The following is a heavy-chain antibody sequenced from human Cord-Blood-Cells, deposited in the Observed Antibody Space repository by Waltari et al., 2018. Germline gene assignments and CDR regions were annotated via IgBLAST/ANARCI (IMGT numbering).Heavy chain of an antibody. J-gene: IGHJ4*02. CDR3: AKDFTFGGVIVDY. D-gene: IGHD3-16*02. V-gene: IGHV3-23*01. CDR2: ISDSGGST. Sequence: EVQLLESGGGLVQPGGYLRLSCAASGFTFSSYAMSWVRQAPGKGLEWVSAISDSGGSTYYADSVKGRFTISRDNSKNTLYLQMNSLRAEDTAVYYCAKDFTFGGVIVDYWGQGTLVTVSS. CDR1: GFTFSSYA.